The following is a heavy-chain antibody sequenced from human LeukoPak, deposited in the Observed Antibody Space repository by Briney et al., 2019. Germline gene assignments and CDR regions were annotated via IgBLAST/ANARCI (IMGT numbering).Heavy chain of an antibody. CDR2: IFPSGGEI. D-gene: IGHD2-8*02. CDR3: ATYRQVLLPFES. Sequence: EGSLRLSCAASGFTFSTFAMIWVRQPPGKGLEWVSSIFPSGGEIHYADPVRGRFTISRDNSKSTLSLQMNSLRAEDTAIYYCATYRQVLLPFESWGQGTLVTVSS. CDR1: GFTFSTFA. V-gene: IGHV3-23*01. J-gene: IGHJ4*02.